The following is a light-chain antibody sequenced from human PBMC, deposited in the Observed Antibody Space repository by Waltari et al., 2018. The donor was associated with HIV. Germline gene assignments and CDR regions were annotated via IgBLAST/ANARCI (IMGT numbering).Light chain of an antibody. V-gene: IGKV1-39*01. Sequence: DIQMTQSPFSLPASVGDRVTITCRASQNITTYLNWYQQKPGKAPDLLIYAASTLQSGVPSRFSGSGSGTNFTLTINGLQSEDFATYYCQQYYGLPRTFGGGTKVEIK. CDR1: QNITTY. CDR3: QQYYGLPRT. J-gene: IGKJ4*01. CDR2: AAS.